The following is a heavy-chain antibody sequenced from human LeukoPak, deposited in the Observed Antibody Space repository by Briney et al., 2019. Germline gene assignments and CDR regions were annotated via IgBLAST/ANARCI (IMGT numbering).Heavy chain of an antibody. CDR2: MYPWGSA. CDR3: VRQGGGDNCR. Sequence: TGGSLRLSCAASGITLNTNDMNWVRQAPGKGLEWVSIMYPWGSAFYTDSVKGRFTVTRDESKNMMFLQMNILRPDDTAMYYCVRQGGGDNCRWGQGALVTVSS. V-gene: IGHV3-66*02. J-gene: IGHJ4*01. CDR1: GITLNTND. D-gene: IGHD4-23*01.